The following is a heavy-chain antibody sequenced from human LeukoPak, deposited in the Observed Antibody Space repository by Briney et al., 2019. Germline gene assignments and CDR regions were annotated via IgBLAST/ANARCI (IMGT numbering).Heavy chain of an antibody. CDR2: ISSSSSYI. Sequence: GGSLRLSCAASGFTFSSYSMNWVRQAPGKGLEWVSSISSSSSYIYYADSVKGRFTISRDNAKNSLYLQMNSLRAEDTAVYYCARLVAAGPFDHWGQGTLVTVSS. V-gene: IGHV3-21*01. CDR1: GFTFSSYS. J-gene: IGHJ4*02. CDR3: ARLVAAGPFDH. D-gene: IGHD6-13*01.